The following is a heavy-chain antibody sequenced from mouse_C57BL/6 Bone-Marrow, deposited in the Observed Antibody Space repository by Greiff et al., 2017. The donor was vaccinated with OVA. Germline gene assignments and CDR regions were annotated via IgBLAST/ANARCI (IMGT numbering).Heavy chain of an antibody. Sequence: VQLQQPGAELVRPGSSVKLSCKASGYTFTSYWMDWVKQRPGQGLEWIGNIYPSDSETHYNQKFKDKATLTVDKSSSTAYMQLSSLTSEDSAVYYCARGYYYGSGAYWGHGTLVTVSA. D-gene: IGHD1-1*01. CDR3: ARGYYYGSGAY. V-gene: IGHV1-61*01. CDR2: IYPSDSET. J-gene: IGHJ3*01. CDR1: GYTFTSYW.